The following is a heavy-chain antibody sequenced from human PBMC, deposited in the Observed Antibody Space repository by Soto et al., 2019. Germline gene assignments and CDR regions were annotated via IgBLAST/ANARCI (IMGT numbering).Heavy chain of an antibody. J-gene: IGHJ2*01. V-gene: IGHV3-21*01. CDR2: ISSSSSYI. Sequence: EVQLVESGGGLIKPGGSLRLSCAASGFTFSSYSMNWVRQAPGKGLEWVSSISSSSSYIYYADSMKGRFTISRDNAKNSLYLQMNSLRAEDTAVYYCARGVATILDWYLDLWGRGTLVTVSS. CDR1: GFTFSSYS. D-gene: IGHD5-12*01. CDR3: ARGVATILDWYLDL.